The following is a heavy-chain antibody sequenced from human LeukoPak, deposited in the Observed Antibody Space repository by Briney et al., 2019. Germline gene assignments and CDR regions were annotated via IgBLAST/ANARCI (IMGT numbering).Heavy chain of an antibody. V-gene: IGHV3-53*01. CDR3: TLGSCSGGSCYPYYLDY. CDR1: GFTVSSNY. J-gene: IGHJ4*02. CDR2: IYSGGTT. D-gene: IGHD2-15*01. Sequence: GGSLRLSCAASGFTVSSNYMTWVHQAPGKGLEWVSVIYSGGTTYYADSVKGRFTISRDNSKNTLYLQMNSLRAEDTAVYYCTLGSCSGGSCYPYYLDYWGQGTLVTVSS.